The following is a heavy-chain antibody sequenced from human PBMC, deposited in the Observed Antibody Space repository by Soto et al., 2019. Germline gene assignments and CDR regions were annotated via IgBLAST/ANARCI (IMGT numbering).Heavy chain of an antibody. CDR2: ISGRGGST. V-gene: IGHV3-23*01. J-gene: IGHJ5*02. D-gene: IGHD3-3*01. Sequence: EVQLLESGGGLVQPGGSLRLSCAASGFTIRTYAMSWVRQAPGKGLQWVSTISGRGGSTFYADSVKGRFTISRDEAKNTLYLEMNSLRAEDTAVYYCAKDPPPAQEWLGDQGWVDPWGQGTLVFVSS. CDR1: GFTIRTYA. CDR3: AKDPPPAQEWLGDQGWVDP.